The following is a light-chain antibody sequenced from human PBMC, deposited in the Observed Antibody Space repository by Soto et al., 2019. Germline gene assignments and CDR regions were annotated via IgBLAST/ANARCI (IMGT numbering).Light chain of an antibody. J-gene: IGLJ1*01. CDR2: SNN. V-gene: IGLV1-44*01. CDR3: AAWDDSLNGYV. CDR1: RSNIGSNS. Sequence: QSVLTQSPSASGTPGQRVTMSCSGSRSNIGSNSVSWYQQLPGTAPKLLIYSNNQRPSGVPDRFSGSKSGTSASLAISGLQSEDEADYYCAAWDDSLNGYVFGTGTKVTVL.